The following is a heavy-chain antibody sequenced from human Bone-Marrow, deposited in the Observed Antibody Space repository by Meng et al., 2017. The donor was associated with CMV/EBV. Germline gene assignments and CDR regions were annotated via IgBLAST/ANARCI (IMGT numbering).Heavy chain of an antibody. CDR3: ARERPPDY. Sequence: GESLKISCAASGFTFSSYAMHWVRQAPGKGLEYVSAISSNGGSTYYADSVKGRFTISRDNSKNTLYLQMGSLRAEDMAVYYCARERPPDYWGQGTLVTVSS. J-gene: IGHJ4*02. CDR1: GFTFSSYA. CDR2: ISSNGGST. V-gene: IGHV3-64*02.